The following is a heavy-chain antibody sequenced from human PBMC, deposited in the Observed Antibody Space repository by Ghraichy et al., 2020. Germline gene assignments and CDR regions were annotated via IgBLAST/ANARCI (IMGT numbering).Heavy chain of an antibody. J-gene: IGHJ4*02. CDR2: INHSGST. CDR3: ARAQYQLLVT. Sequence: SETLSLTCAVYGGSFSGYYWNWIRQPPGKGLEWIGEINHSGSTNYNPSLKSRVTISVDTSKNQFSLKLSSVPAADTAVYYCARAQYQLLVTWGQGTLVTVSS. D-gene: IGHD2-2*01. V-gene: IGHV4-34*01. CDR1: GGSFSGYY.